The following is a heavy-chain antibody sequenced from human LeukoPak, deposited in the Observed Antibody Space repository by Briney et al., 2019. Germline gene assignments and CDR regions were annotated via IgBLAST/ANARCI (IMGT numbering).Heavy chain of an antibody. D-gene: IGHD6-13*01. CDR1: GFTFSSYA. Sequence: GGSLRLSCAASGFTFSSYAVSWVRQAPGKGLEWVSAISGSGGSTCYADSVRGRFTISRDNSKNTLYLQMNSLRAEDTAVYYCAKGHEQQLALSDYWGQGTLVTVSS. CDR2: ISGSGGST. CDR3: AKGHEQQLALSDY. V-gene: IGHV3-23*01. J-gene: IGHJ4*02.